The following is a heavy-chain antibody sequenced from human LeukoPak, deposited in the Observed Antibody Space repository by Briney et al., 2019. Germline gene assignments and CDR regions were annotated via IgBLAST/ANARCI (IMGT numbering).Heavy chain of an antibody. CDR2: ISRNSLNT. V-gene: IGHV3-9*01. J-gene: IGHJ6*02. D-gene: IGHD1-1*01. CDR1: GFTFYDYV. Sequence: GGSLRLSCAASGFTFYDYVMYWVRQPPGKGLEWVSSISRNSLNTGYADSVKGRFTISRDSAKNSLYLQMNSLRPEDTALYYCARDRGTYNYGMDVWGQGTTVTVSS. CDR3: ARDRGTYNYGMDV.